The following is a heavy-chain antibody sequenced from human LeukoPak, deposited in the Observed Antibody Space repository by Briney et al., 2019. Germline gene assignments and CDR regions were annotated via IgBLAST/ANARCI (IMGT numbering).Heavy chain of an antibody. V-gene: IGHV3-7*05. CDR3: ARFPTGFDY. D-gene: IGHD4-17*01. CDR2: IKEDGSEK. Sequence: GGSLRLSCAASGFTFSSYWMSWVRQXPGKGLEWVASIKEDGSEKYYVDSVKGRFTFSRDNAKNSLYLQMNRLRAEDTAMYYCARFPTGFDYWGQGTLVTVSS. CDR1: GFTFSSYW. J-gene: IGHJ4*02.